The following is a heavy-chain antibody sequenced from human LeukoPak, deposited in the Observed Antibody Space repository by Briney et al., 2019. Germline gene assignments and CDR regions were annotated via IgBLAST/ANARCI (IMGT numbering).Heavy chain of an antibody. Sequence: TGGSLRLSCAASGFTFSSYAMHWVRQAPGKGLEWVAVISYDGSNKYYADSVKGRFTISRDNSKNTLYLQMNSLRAEDTAVYYCARGGAITFGGVNVIPPDYWGQGTLVTVSS. CDR1: GFTFSSYA. CDR3: ARGGAITFGGVNVIPPDY. D-gene: IGHD3-16*02. J-gene: IGHJ4*02. CDR2: ISYDGSNK. V-gene: IGHV3-30-3*01.